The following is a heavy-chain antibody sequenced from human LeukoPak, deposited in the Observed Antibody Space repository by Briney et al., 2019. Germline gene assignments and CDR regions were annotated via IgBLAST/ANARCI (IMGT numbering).Heavy chain of an antibody. CDR1: GYSISSGYY. CDR3: ARVADLFPMT. D-gene: IGHD2-21*01. CDR2: IYYSGST. J-gene: IGHJ5*02. V-gene: IGHV4-38-2*02. Sequence: PSETLSLTCTVSGYSISSGYYWGWIRQPPGKGLEWIGSIYYSGSTYYNPSLKSRVTISVDTSKNQFSLKLSSVTAADTAVYYCARVADLFPMTWGQGTLVTVSS.